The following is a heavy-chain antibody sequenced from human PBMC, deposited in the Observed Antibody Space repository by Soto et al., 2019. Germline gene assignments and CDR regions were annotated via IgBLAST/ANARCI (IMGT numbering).Heavy chain of an antibody. D-gene: IGHD6-13*01. CDR1: GYTFTSYC. CDR2: ISAYNGNT. J-gene: IGHJ4*02. V-gene: IGHV1-18*01. CDR3: ARDRDAPGTRDFDY. Sequence: ASVKVSCKASGYTFTSYCISWVRQAPGQGLEWMGRISAYNGNTNYAQKLQGRVTMTTDTSTSTAYMELRSLGSDDTAVYYCARDRDAPGTRDFDYWGQGTLVTVSS.